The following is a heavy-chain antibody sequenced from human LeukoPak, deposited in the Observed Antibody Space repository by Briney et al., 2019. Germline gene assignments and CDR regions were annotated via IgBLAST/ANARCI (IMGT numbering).Heavy chain of an antibody. D-gene: IGHD6-13*01. Sequence: GGSLRLSCAASGCTFSSYSMNWVRQAPGKGLEWVSSISSSSSYIYYADSVKGRFTISRDNAKDSLYLQMNSLRAEDTAVYYCARGAAAGNFYFDYWGQGTLVTVSS. CDR2: ISSSSSYI. J-gene: IGHJ4*02. V-gene: IGHV3-21*01. CDR3: ARGAAAGNFYFDY. CDR1: GCTFSSYS.